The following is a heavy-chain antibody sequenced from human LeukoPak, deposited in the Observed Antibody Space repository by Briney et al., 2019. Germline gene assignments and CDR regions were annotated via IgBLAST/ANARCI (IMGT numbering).Heavy chain of an antibody. V-gene: IGHV1-18*01. J-gene: IGHJ4*02. CDR3: ARDAISGYYWVY. CDR2: ISAYNGNT. CDR1: GYTFTSYG. D-gene: IGHD3-22*01. Sequence: ASVKVSCKASGYTFTSYGISWVRQAPGQGLEWMGWISAYNGNTNYAQKLQGRVTMTTDTSTSTAYMELSSLRSEDTAVYYCARDAISGYYWVYWGQGTLVTVSS.